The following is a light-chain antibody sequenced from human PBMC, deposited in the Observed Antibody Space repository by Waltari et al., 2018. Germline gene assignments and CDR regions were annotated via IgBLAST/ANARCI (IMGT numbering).Light chain of an antibody. CDR1: SGINVGSYR. CDR3: MIWYSSAWV. CDR2: YKSDSDK. J-gene: IGLJ3*02. V-gene: IGLV5-45*03. Sequence: QAVLTQPSSLSASPGASASLTCTLRSGINVGSYRIYWYQQKPGSPPQYLLRYKSDSDKQQVSGVPSRFSGSKDASANAGILLISGLQSEDEADYYCMIWYSSAWVFGGGTKLTVL.